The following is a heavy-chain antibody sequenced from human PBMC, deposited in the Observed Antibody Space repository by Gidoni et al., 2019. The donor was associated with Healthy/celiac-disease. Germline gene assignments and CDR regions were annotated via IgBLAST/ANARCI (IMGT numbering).Heavy chain of an antibody. V-gene: IGHV3-66*01. CDR3: ARDAAYCGGDCYSLDY. J-gene: IGHJ4*02. CDR2: IYSGGST. Sequence: EVQLVESGGGLVQPGGSLRLSCAASGFPVSSNYMSWVRQAPGKGLEWVSVIYSGGSTYYADSVKGRFTISRDNSKNTLYLQMNSLRAEDTAVYYCARDAAYCGGDCYSLDYWGQGTLVTVSS. CDR1: GFPVSSNY. D-gene: IGHD2-21*02.